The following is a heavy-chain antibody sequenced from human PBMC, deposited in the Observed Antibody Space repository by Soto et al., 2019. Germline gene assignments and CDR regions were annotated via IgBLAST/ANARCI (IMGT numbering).Heavy chain of an antibody. V-gene: IGHV3-33*01. J-gene: IGHJ4*02. Sequence: GGSLRLSCAASGFTFSSYGMQWVRQAPGKGLEWVAVVWYDESNKYYADSVKGRFTISRDNSKNTLYLQMNSLRVEDTAVYYCARVRDPSGYELVDYWGQGAQVTVSS. CDR1: GFTFSSYG. D-gene: IGHD5-12*01. CDR3: ARVRDPSGYELVDY. CDR2: VWYDESNK.